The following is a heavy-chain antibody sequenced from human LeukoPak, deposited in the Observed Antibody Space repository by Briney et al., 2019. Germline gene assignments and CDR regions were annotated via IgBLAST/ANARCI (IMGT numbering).Heavy chain of an antibody. CDR2: INPSGGST. CDR3: ARGGDYDSGGLRLSRPHYFDY. Sequence: ASVKVSCKASGYTFTSYYMHWVRQAPGQGLEWMGIINPSGGSTSYAQKFQGRVTMTRDMSTSTVYMELSSLRSEDTAVYYCARGGDYDSGGLRLSRPHYFDYWGQGTLVTVSS. J-gene: IGHJ4*02. CDR1: GYTFTSYY. D-gene: IGHD3-22*01. V-gene: IGHV1-46*01.